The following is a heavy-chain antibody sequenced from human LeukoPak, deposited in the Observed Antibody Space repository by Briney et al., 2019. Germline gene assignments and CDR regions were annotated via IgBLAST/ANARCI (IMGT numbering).Heavy chain of an antibody. CDR1: GFTFSSYS. CDR2: TSSSSSYI. CDR3: ARENDYGSGSYCIDY. V-gene: IGHV3-21*01. Sequence: GGSLRLSCAASGFTFSSYSMNWVRQAPGKGLEWVSSTSSSSSYIYYADSVKGRFTISRDNAKNSLYLQMNSLRVEDTAVYYCARENDYGSGSYCIDYWGQGTLVTVSS. D-gene: IGHD3-10*01. J-gene: IGHJ4*02.